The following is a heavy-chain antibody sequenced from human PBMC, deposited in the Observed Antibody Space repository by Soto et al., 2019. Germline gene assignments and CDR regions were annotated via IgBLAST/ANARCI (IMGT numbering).Heavy chain of an antibody. CDR2: ISGSGGST. V-gene: IGHV3-23*01. D-gene: IGHD3-9*01. CDR3: AKWRGHYDILTGYYKSGYGMDV. J-gene: IGHJ6*02. CDR1: GFTFSSYA. Sequence: GGSLRLSCAASGFTFSSYAMSWVRQAPGKGLEWVSAISGSGGSTYYADSVKGRFTISRDNSKNTLYLQMNSLRAEDTAVYYCAKWRGHYDILTGYYKSGYGMDVWGQGTTVTVSS.